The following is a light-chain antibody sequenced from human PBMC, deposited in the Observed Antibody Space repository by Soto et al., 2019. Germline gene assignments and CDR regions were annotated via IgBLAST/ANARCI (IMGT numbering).Light chain of an antibody. Sequence: QSVLTRPASVSGSPGQSIAISCTGTSSDVGSFNYVSWYQQHPGKVPKLMIYDVSNRPSGVSDRFSGSKSGNTASLTISGLQAEDEADYYCSSYTTSSTYVFGTGTKLTVL. J-gene: IGLJ1*01. V-gene: IGLV2-14*01. CDR2: DVS. CDR3: SSYTTSSTYV. CDR1: SSDVGSFNY.